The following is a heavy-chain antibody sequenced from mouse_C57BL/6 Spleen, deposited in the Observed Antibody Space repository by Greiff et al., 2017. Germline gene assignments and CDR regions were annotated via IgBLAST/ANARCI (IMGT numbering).Heavy chain of an antibody. V-gene: IGHV3-6*01. CDR1: GYSITSGYY. CDR3: ARRDNYFDY. CDR2: ISYDGSH. Sequence: EVQRVESGPGLVKPSQSLSLTCSVTGYSITSGYYWNWIRQFPGNKLEWMGYISYDGSHNYNPSLKNRISITRDTTKNQFFLKLNSLTTEDTATYYCARRDNYFDYWGQGTTLTVSS. J-gene: IGHJ2*01.